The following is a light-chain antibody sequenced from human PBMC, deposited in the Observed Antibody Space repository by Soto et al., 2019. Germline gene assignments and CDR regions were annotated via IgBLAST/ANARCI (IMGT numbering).Light chain of an antibody. Sequence: DIQMSQPPSTLSASVGDRVTITCLASQSISSWLAWYQQKPGKAPKLLIYDASSLESGVPSRSSGSGSGTEFTLTISSLQPDDFATYYCQQYNSYSGTFGQGTKVDIK. CDR1: QSISSW. CDR2: DAS. CDR3: QQYNSYSGT. V-gene: IGKV1-5*01. J-gene: IGKJ1*01.